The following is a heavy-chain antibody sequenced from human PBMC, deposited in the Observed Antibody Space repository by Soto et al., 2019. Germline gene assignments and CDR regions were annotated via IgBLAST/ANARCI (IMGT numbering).Heavy chain of an antibody. CDR3: ARDKAVAGVIDY. Sequence: QVQLVESGGGVVQPGRSLRLSCAASGFTFSSYGMHWVRQAPGKGLEWVAVILYDGSNKYYADSVKGRFTISRDNSKNTLYLQMNSLRAEDTAVYYCARDKAVAGVIDYWGQGTLVTVSS. CDR1: GFTFSSYG. D-gene: IGHD6-19*01. CDR2: ILYDGSNK. J-gene: IGHJ4*02. V-gene: IGHV3-33*01.